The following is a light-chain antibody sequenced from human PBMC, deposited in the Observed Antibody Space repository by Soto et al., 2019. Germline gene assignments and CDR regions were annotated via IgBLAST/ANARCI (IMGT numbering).Light chain of an antibody. CDR1: QSVGSNF. CDR3: QRYDSLRT. V-gene: IGKV3-20*01. J-gene: IGKJ1*01. CDR2: GAS. Sequence: EIVLTQSPGTLSLSPGERVTLSCRASQSVGSNFLAWYQQKPGQAPRLLIYGASNRATGIPDRFSGSGSGTDFTLTITRLEPEDFAMYYCQRYDSLRTFGQGTKVDIK.